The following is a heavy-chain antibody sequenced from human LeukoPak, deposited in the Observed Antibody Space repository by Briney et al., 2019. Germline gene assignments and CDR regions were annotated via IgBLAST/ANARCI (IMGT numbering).Heavy chain of an antibody. D-gene: IGHD3-3*01. Sequence: GGSLRLSCAASGFTFSNAGMSWVRQAPGKGLEWVGRIKSKTDGGTTDYAAPVKGRFTISRDDSKNTLYLQMNSLKAEDTAVYYCTTDDDFWSGPSPHDAFDIWGQGTVVTVSS. CDR1: GFTFSNAG. CDR3: TTDDDFWSGPSPHDAFDI. V-gene: IGHV3-15*01. J-gene: IGHJ3*02. CDR2: IKSKTDGGTT.